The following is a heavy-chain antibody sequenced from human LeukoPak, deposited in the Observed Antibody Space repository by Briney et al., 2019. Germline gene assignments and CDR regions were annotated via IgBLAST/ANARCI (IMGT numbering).Heavy chain of an antibody. D-gene: IGHD3-16*01. CDR2: IYHSGST. CDR3: ARGLEGSNFDY. Sequence: SETLSLTCTVSGYSISSGYYWGWIRQPPGKGLEWIGSIYHSGSTYYNPSLKSRVTISVDTSKNQFSLKLSSVTAADTAVYYCARGLEGSNFDYWGQGTLVTVSS. CDR1: GYSISSGYY. V-gene: IGHV4-38-2*02. J-gene: IGHJ4*02.